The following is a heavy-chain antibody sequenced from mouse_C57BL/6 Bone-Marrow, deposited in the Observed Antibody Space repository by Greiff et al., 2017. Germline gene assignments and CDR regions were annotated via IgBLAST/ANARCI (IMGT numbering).Heavy chain of an antibody. CDR1: GYAFSSSW. V-gene: IGHV1-82*01. Sequence: QVQLQQSGPELVKPGASVKISCKASGYAFSSSWMNWVKQRPGKGLEWIGRIYPGDGDTTYNGKFKGKATLPAAKSSSTAYMQRSSLASEDSAVYFCASGGYDAWFAYWGQGTLVTVSA. J-gene: IGHJ3*01. CDR3: ASGGYDAWFAY. D-gene: IGHD2-2*01. CDR2: IYPGDGDT.